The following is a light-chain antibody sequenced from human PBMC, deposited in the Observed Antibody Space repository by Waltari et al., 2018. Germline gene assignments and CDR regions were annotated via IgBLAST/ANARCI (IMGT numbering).Light chain of an antibody. J-gene: IGKJ1*01. CDR2: DTS. Sequence: IVLTQSPGSLSLSPGETATLSCRASRNIDSRYLAWFHQKPGQAPRLLIYDTSNRAAGIPDRFSVNGSGTDFSLTISGLAPEDFAVYYCHHYADSLWTFGQGTKVEIK. CDR1: RNIDSRY. V-gene: IGKV3-20*01. CDR3: HHYADSLWT.